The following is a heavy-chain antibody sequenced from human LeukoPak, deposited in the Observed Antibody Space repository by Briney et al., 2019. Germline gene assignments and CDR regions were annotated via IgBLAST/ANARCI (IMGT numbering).Heavy chain of an antibody. D-gene: IGHD1-26*01. CDR3: ARTVSGDYYGMDV. CDR2: NSYSGST. Sequence: PSETLSLTCTVSCGPINNSYWSWVRQPPGKGPEWIGYNSYSGSTNYNPSLKSRVAMSVDTSTDQFSLRLISVTAADTAVYYCARTVSGDYYGMDVWGQGTTVTVSS. V-gene: IGHV4-59*08. J-gene: IGHJ6*02. CDR1: CGPINNSY.